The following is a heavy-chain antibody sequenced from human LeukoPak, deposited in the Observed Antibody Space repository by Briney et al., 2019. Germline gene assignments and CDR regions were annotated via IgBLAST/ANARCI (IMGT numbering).Heavy chain of an antibody. V-gene: IGHV1-18*04. CDR1: GHTFTSYG. J-gene: IGHJ4*02. CDR2: ISAYNGNT. CDR3: ARLVGVRSYFDY. Sequence: ASVKVSCKASGHTFTSYGISWVRQAPGQGLEWMGWISAYNGNTNYAQKLQGRVTMTTDTSTTTAYMELRSLRSDDTAVYYCARLVGVRSYFDYWGQGTLVTVSS. D-gene: IGHD3-10*01.